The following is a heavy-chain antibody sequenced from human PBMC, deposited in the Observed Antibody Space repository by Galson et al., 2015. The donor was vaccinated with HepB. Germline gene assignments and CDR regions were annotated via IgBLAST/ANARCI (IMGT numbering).Heavy chain of an antibody. D-gene: IGHD3-22*01. CDR1: GFTFSSNA. Sequence: SLRLSCAASGFTFSSNAMTWVRQAPGRGLEWVSAISGSGYSTYYADSGKGRFTISRDNSKNTLYLQMNSLRAEDTAVHYCAKYYYDSSGKRDYFDNWGQGTLVTVSS. V-gene: IGHV3-23*01. J-gene: IGHJ4*02. CDR2: ISGSGYST. CDR3: AKYYYDSSGKRDYFDN.